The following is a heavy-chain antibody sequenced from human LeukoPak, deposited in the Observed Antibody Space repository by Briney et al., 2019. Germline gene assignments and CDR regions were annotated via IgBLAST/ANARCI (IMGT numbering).Heavy chain of an antibody. CDR2: MNPNSGNT. D-gene: IGHD3-3*01. CDR3: ARASSTIFGVGYYYYMDV. V-gene: IGHV1-8*03. Sequence: ASVKVSCKASGGTFSSYAISWVRQAPGQGLEWMGWMNPNSGNTGYAQKFQGRVTITRNTSISTAYMELSSLRSEDTAVYYCARASSTIFGVGYYYYMDVWGKGTTVTVSS. CDR1: GGTFSSYA. J-gene: IGHJ6*03.